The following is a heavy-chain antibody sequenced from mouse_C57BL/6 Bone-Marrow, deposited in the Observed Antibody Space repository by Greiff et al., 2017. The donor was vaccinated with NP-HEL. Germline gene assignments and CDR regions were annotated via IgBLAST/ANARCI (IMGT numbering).Heavy chain of an antibody. CDR1: GYAFSSSW. V-gene: IGHV1-82*01. Sequence: QVQLKQSGPELVKPGASVKISCKASGYAFSSSWMNWVKQRPGKGLEWIGRIYPGDGDTNYNGKFKGKATLTADKSSSTAYMQLSSLTSEDSAVYFCARSDGSRGPHYFDYWGQGTTLTVSS. CDR2: IYPGDGDT. J-gene: IGHJ2*01. CDR3: ARSDGSRGPHYFDY. D-gene: IGHD2-3*01.